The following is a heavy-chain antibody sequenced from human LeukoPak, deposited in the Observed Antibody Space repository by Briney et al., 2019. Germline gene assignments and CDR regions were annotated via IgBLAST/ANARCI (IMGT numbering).Heavy chain of an antibody. J-gene: IGHJ4*02. CDR2: INAGNGNT. V-gene: IGHV1-3*01. CDR3: ASFGVTAARLFQRNDGGYSDY. Sequence: ASVKVSCKASGYTFTSYAMHWVRQAPGQRLEWMGWINAGNGNTKYSQKFQGRVTITRDTSASTAYMELSSLRSEDTAVYYCASFGVTAARLFQRNDGGYSDYWGQGTLVTVSS. D-gene: IGHD5-12*01. CDR1: GYTFTSYA.